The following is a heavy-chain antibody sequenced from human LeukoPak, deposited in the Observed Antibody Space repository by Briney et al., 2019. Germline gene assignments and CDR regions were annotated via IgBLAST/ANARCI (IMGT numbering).Heavy chain of an antibody. D-gene: IGHD6-13*01. V-gene: IGHV3-21*01. J-gene: IGHJ4*02. CDR1: GLTLSSCS. CDR3: ARFPEGSSTWSIDF. CDR2: ISRSSGYV. Sequence: GGSLRLSCAASGLTLSSCSMNRVRQAPGKGLEWVSSISRSSGYVYYTDSMKGRFTVSRDNTKNSLYLQMNTLRAEDTAVYYCARFPEGSSTWSIDFWGQGTLVTVSS.